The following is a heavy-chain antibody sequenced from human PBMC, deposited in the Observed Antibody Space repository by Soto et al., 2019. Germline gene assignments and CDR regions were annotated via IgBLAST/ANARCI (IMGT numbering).Heavy chain of an antibody. Sequence: SETLSLPCTVSGGSISSSSYYWGWNRQPPRKGLECIGSIYYSGSTYYNPSLKSRVTISVDTSKNQFSLKLSSVTAADTAVYYCASCYGSGLRYYYYGMDVWGQGTTVTVSS. CDR1: GGSISSSSYY. V-gene: IGHV4-39*01. CDR3: ASCYGSGLRYYYYGMDV. J-gene: IGHJ6*02. CDR2: IYYSGST. D-gene: IGHD3-10*01.